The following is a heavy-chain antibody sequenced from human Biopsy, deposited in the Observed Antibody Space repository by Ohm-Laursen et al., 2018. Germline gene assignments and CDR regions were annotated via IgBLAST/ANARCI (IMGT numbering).Heavy chain of an antibody. Sequence: TLSLTCTASGRSIGSYSSTWIRQPPGQGLEWIGDVYYSGSTNRNPSLKSRVTILVDTSKNQFSLKLNSVTAADTAVYYCGRREVVITHDAFDTWGQGTMVTVSS. V-gene: IGHV4-59*08. D-gene: IGHD3-22*01. J-gene: IGHJ3*02. CDR3: GRREVVITHDAFDT. CDR2: VYYSGST. CDR1: GRSIGSYS.